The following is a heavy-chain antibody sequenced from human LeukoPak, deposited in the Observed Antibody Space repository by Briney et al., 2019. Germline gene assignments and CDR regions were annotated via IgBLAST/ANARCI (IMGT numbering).Heavy chain of an antibody. J-gene: IGHJ1*01. CDR3: ARVRSSSPDQH. D-gene: IGHD6-13*01. V-gene: IGHV4-39*07. CDR1: GGSISSSSYY. Sequence: SETLSLTCTVSGGSISSSSYYWGWIRQPPGKGLEWIGSIYYSGSTYYNPSLKSRVTISVDTSKNQFSLKLSSVTAADTAVYYCARVRSSSPDQHWGQGTLVTVSS. CDR2: IYYSGST.